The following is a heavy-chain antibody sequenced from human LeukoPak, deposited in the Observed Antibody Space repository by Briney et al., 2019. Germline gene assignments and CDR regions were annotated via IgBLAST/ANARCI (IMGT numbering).Heavy chain of an antibody. CDR1: GYTFTGYY. J-gene: IGHJ5*02. CDR3: ARVQASGITIFSFDP. V-gene: IGHV7-4-1*02. CDR2: INTNTGNP. D-gene: IGHD3-9*01. Sequence: ASVTVSCKASGYTFTGYYIHWVRQAPGQGLEWMGWINTNTGNPTYAQGFTGRFVFSLDTSVSTEYLQISSLKAEDTAVYYCARVQASGITIFSFDPWGQGTLVTVSS.